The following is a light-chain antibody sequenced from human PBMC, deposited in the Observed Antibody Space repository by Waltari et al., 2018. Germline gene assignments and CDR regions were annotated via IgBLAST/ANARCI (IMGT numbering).Light chain of an antibody. V-gene: IGLV2-23*03. Sequence: QSALTQPASVSGSPGQSLTISCTGTSSDVGIYNLVSWYQQHPGKAPKLMIYEGSKRPSGVSNRFSGSKSGNTASLTISGLQAEDEADYYCCSYAGSRNVFGTGTKVTVL. CDR1: SSDVGIYNL. CDR3: CSYAGSRNV. J-gene: IGLJ1*01. CDR2: EGS.